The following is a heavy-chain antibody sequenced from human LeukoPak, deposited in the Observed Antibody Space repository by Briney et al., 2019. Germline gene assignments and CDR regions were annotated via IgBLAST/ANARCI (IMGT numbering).Heavy chain of an antibody. CDR2: IYYSGST. D-gene: IGHD3-10*01. V-gene: IGHV4-59*01. Sequence: SETLSLTCTVSGGSISSYYWSWIRQPPGKGLEWIGYIYYSGSTNYNPSLKSRVIISVDTSRNQFSLKLRSVNAADTAVYYCARGGYYGSGNDFRFDPWGQGTLVTVSS. J-gene: IGHJ5*02. CDR1: GGSISSYY. CDR3: ARGGYYGSGNDFRFDP.